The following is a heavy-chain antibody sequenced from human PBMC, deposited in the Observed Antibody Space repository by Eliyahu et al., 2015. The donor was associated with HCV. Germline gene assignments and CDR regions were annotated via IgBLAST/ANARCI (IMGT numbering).Heavy chain of an antibody. Sequence: QVQLQESGPGLVKPSETLSLXCTXXGXSIXTXYGAGTRRPPGRDWRWIGYIHYSGSTNYNPPLXSRITISVDTSKNQFSLNLTSVTAADTAVYYCASGGGGIAVAGTGGWFDPWGQGTLVTVSS. D-gene: IGHD6-19*01. V-gene: IGHV4-59*01. CDR1: GXSIXTXY. CDR2: IHYSGST. J-gene: IGHJ5*02. CDR3: ASGGGGIAVAGTGGWFDP.